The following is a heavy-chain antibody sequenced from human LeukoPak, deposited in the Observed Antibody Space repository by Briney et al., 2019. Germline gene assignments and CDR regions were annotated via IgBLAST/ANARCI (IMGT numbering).Heavy chain of an antibody. Sequence: GRSLRRSCAASGFTFSSYGMHWVRQAPGKGLEWVAIIWYDGNNKYYADSVKGRFTISRDNSKNTLYLQMNSLRAEDTAVYYCARDLYYYDSSGLEFGYWGQGTLVTVSS. CDR3: ARDLYYYDSSGLEFGY. J-gene: IGHJ4*02. CDR2: IWYDGNNK. CDR1: GFTFSSYG. D-gene: IGHD3-22*01. V-gene: IGHV3-33*01.